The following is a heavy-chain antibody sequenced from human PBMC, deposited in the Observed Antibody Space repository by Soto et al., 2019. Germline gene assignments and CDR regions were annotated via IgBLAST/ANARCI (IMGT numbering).Heavy chain of an antibody. V-gene: IGHV4-59*12. Sequence: SETLSLTCTVSGGSISSYYWIWIRQPPGKGLEWIGYIYYNGNTYYNPSLKSRVTISLDTSKNQFSLKLSSVTAADTAVYYCARAVPRGHGYNFDSWVQGTLVTVSS. J-gene: IGHJ4*02. CDR3: ARAVPRGHGYNFDS. D-gene: IGHD5-18*01. CDR2: IYYNGNT. CDR1: GGSISSYY.